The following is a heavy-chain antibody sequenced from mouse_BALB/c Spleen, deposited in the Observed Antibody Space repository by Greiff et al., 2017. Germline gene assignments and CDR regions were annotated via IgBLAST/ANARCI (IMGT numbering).Heavy chain of an antibody. D-gene: IGHD1-1*01. J-gene: IGHJ4*01. CDR3: ARPLSSYTYAMDY. V-gene: IGHV5-17*02. Sequence: EVQRVESGGGLVQPGGSRKLSCAASGFTFSSFGMHWVRQAPEKGLEWVAYISSGSSTIYYADTVKGRFTISRDNPKNTLFLQMTSLRSEDTAMYYCARPLSSYTYAMDYWGQGTSVTVSS. CDR2: ISSGSSTI. CDR1: GFTFSSFG.